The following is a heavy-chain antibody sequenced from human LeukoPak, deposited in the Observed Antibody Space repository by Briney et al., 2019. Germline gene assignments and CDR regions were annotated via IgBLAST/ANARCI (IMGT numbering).Heavy chain of an antibody. D-gene: IGHD5-24*01. CDR1: GYTFTSYY. J-gene: IGHJ3*02. Sequence: ASVKVSCKASGYTFTSYYMHWVRQAPGQGLEWMGIINPSGGSTSYAQKFQGRVTMTRDMSTSTVYMELSSLRSEDTAVYYCARDRRLKRWLQLINDAFDIWGQGTMVTVSS. CDR3: ARDRRLKRWLQLINDAFDI. CDR2: INPSGGST. V-gene: IGHV1-46*01.